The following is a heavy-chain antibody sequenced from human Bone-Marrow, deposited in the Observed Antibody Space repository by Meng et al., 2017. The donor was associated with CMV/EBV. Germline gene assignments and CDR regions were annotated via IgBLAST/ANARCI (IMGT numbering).Heavy chain of an antibody. CDR2: INPNTGGT. J-gene: IGHJ4*02. Sequence: SGYTFTGDYIQWVRQAPGQGPEWMGRINPNTGGTNYAQKFQGRVTMTRDTSISTAFMELSRLTSDDTAVYYCACGTIFGVAVMAFDYWGQGSLVTVSS. D-gene: IGHD3-3*01. CDR1: GYTFTGDY. V-gene: IGHV1-2*06. CDR3: ACGTIFGVAVMAFDY.